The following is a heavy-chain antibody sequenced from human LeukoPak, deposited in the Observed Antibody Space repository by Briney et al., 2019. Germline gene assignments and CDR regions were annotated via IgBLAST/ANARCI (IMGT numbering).Heavy chain of an antibody. Sequence: SETLSLTCTVSGGSISSSSYYWGWIRQPPGKGLERIGSIFYSGSTYYNPSLQSRVTISVDTSKNQFSLKLSSVTAADTAVYYCARAVDYDFWSGYSHFDYWGQGTLVTVSS. D-gene: IGHD3-3*01. V-gene: IGHV4-39*01. J-gene: IGHJ4*02. CDR3: ARAVDYDFWSGYSHFDY. CDR1: GGSISSSSYY. CDR2: IFYSGST.